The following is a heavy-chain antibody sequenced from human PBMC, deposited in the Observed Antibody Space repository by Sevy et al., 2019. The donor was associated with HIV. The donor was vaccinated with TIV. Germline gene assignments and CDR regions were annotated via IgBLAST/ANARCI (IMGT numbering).Heavy chain of an antibody. J-gene: IGHJ4*02. CDR1: GFTFGDYC. Sequence: GGSLRLSCTASGFTFGDYCMSWVRQAPGKGLEWVAFLKSDVYGGTVDHAASVRGRFVISRDDSKTIAYLQMNDLKTEDTGVYYCTRSNAAQSIFDYGGQGALVTVSS. D-gene: IGHD6-6*01. CDR2: LKSDVYGGTV. CDR3: TRSNAAQSIFDY. V-gene: IGHV3-49*04.